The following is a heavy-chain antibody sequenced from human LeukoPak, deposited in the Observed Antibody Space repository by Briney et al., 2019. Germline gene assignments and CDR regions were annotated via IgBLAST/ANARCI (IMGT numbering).Heavy chain of an antibody. CDR1: GFSFSNAW. D-gene: IGHD2-15*01. J-gene: IGHJ4*02. V-gene: IGHV3-15*01. Sequence: GGSLRLSCAASGFSFSNAWMSWVRQASGKGLEWVGRIKSKTDGGTIHYAAPVKGRFTISRDDSKNMMFLQMNSLNTEDTAVYYCCRGWLDYWGQGTLVAVSS. CDR3: CRGWLDY. CDR2: IKSKTDGGTI.